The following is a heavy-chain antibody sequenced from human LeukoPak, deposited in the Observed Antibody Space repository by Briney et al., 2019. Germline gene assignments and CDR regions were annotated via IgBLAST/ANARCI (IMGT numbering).Heavy chain of an antibody. D-gene: IGHD3-10*01. CDR1: GGSISSSSYY. CDR2: XYYSGST. V-gene: IGHV4-39*02. J-gene: IGHJ6*02. Sequence: SETLSLTCTVSGGSISSSSYYWGWIRQPPGKGLEWIXXXYYSGSTYYNPSLKSRVTISVDTSKNQFSLKLSSVTAADTAVYYCAREKEGWFGEFLYGMDVWGQGTTVTVSS. CDR3: AREKEGWFGEFLYGMDV.